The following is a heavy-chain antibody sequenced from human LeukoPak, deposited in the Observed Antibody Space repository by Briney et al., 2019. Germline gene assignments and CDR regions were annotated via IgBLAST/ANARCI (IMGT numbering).Heavy chain of an antibody. CDR1: GFSLSTSGVG. CDR3: AHRRGNSWDFDY. D-gene: IGHD6-13*01. J-gene: IGHJ4*02. CDR2: IYWDDDK. V-gene: IGHV2-5*02. Sequence: SGPTLVNPTQTLTLTCTFSGFSLSTSGVGVGWIRQPPGKALEWLALIYWDDDKRYSPSLKSRLTVTKDTSKNQVVLIMTNMDPMDTATYYCAHRRGNSWDFDYWGRGTLVTVSS.